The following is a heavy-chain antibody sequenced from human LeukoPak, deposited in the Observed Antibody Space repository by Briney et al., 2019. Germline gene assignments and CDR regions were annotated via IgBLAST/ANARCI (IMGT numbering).Heavy chain of an antibody. CDR3: ARQTYDSSGYPYYFDY. CDR1: GGSFSGYY. V-gene: IGHV4-34*01. J-gene: IGHJ4*02. Sequence: SETLSLTCAVYGGSFSGYYWSWIRQPPGKGLEWIGEINHSGSTNYNPSLKSRVTISVDTSKNQFSLKLSSVTAADTAVYYCARQTYDSSGYPYYFDYWGQGTLVTVSS. D-gene: IGHD3-22*01. CDR2: INHSGST.